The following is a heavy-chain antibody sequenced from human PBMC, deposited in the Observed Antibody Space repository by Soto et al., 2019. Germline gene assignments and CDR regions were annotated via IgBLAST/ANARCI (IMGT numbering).Heavy chain of an antibody. CDR1: GGSISSYY. CDR2: VYTSGST. CDR3: ARDSYCSGGTCYHYY. D-gene: IGHD2-15*01. Sequence: KLPETLSLTCTVSGGSISSYYWSWIRQPAGKGLEWIGRVYTSGSTNYNPSLKSRVTVSVDTSKNQFSLNLSSVTAADTAVYYCARDSYCSGGTCYHYYWGQGTLVTVSS. J-gene: IGHJ4*02. V-gene: IGHV4-4*07.